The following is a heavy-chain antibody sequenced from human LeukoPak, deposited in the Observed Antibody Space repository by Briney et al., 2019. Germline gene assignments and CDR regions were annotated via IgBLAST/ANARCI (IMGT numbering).Heavy chain of an antibody. CDR1: GYSISSGYY. Sequence: TSETLSLTCTVSGYSISSGYYWGWIRQPPGKGLEWIGSIYHSGSTYYNPSLKSRVTISVDTSKNQFSLKLSSVTAADTAVYYCAREFTPLSRDAFDIWGQGTMVTVSS. CDR2: IYHSGST. CDR3: AREFTPLSRDAFDI. J-gene: IGHJ3*02. V-gene: IGHV4-38-2*02. D-gene: IGHD4/OR15-4a*01.